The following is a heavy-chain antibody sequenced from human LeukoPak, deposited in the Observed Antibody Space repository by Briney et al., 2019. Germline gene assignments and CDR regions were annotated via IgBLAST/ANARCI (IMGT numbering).Heavy chain of an antibody. V-gene: IGHV3-23*01. CDR3: AKDCSSGLKKNYYYYMDV. CDR2: ISGSGGST. J-gene: IGHJ6*03. CDR1: GFTFSSYA. D-gene: IGHD6-6*01. Sequence: PGGSLRLSCAASGFTFSSYAMSWVRQAPGKGLEWVSAISGSGGSTYYADSVKGRFTISRDNSKNTLYLQMNSLRAEDTAVYYCAKDCSSGLKKNYYYYMDVWGKGTTVTVSS.